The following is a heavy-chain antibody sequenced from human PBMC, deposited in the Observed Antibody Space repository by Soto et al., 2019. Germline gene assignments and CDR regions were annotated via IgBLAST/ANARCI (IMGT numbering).Heavy chain of an antibody. V-gene: IGHV3-74*03. Sequence: GGSLRLSCVASGFTFSSDWMHWVRKAPGKGLVWVAHIKSDGSDTKYADSVKGRFTISRDNAKNSVYLQMNSLRAEDTAVYYCARAAAFTYGGNSGFDCWGQGTLVTVSS. CDR3: ARAAAFTYGGNSGFDC. D-gene: IGHD3-3*02. J-gene: IGHJ4*02. CDR2: IKSDGSDT. CDR1: GFTFSSDW.